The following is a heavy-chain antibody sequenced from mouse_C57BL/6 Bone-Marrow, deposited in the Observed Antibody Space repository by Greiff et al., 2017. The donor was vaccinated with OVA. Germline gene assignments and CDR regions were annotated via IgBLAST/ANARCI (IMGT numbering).Heavy chain of an antibody. CDR1: GFTFSDYY. CDR2: INYDGSST. V-gene: IGHV5-16*01. J-gene: IGHJ3*01. CDR3: ARGLRSFAY. D-gene: IGHD1-1*01. Sequence: EVMLVESEGGLVQPGSSMKLSCTASGFTFSDYYMAWVRQVPEKGLEWVANINYDGSSTYYLDSLKSRFIISRDNAKNILYLQMSSLKSEDTATYYCARGLRSFAYWGQGTLVTVSA.